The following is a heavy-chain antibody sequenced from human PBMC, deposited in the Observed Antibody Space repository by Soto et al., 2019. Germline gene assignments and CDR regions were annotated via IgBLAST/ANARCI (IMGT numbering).Heavy chain of an antibody. V-gene: IGHV3-30*18. CDR2: ISYDGSNK. D-gene: IGHD1-26*01. CDR3: AKTSGAHYGMDV. CDR1: GFTFSSYG. J-gene: IGHJ6*02. Sequence: PGGSLRLSCAASGFTFSSYGMHWVRQAPGKGLEWVAVISYDGSNKYYADSVKGRFTISRDNSKNTLYLQMNSLRAEDTAVYYCAKTSGAHYGMDVWGQGTTVTVPS.